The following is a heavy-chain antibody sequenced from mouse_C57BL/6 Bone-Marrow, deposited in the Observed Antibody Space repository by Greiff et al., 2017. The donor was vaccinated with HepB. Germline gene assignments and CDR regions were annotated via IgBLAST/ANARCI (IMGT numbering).Heavy chain of an antibody. D-gene: IGHD2-5*01. CDR3: ARGGSYSNYA. V-gene: IGHV1-26*01. CDR1: GYTFTDYY. CDR2: INPNNGGT. Sequence: EVQLQQSGPELVKPGASVKISCKASGYTFTDYYMNWVKQSHGKSLEWIGDINPNNGGTSYNQKFKGKATLTVDKSSSTAYMELRSLTSEDSAVYYCARGGSYSNYAWGQGTTLTVSS. J-gene: IGHJ2*01.